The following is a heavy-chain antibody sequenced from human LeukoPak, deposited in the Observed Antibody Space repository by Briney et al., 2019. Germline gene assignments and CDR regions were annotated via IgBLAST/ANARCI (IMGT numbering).Heavy chain of an antibody. CDR3: AKDSNDPATRYYFDY. Sequence: GGSLRLSCAASGFTLSSYGMHWVRQAPGKGLEWVAFIRNDGSTIYYADSVKGRFTISRDNSKNTLYLQMNSLRAEDTAVYYCAKDSNDPATRYYFDYWGQGTLVTVSS. CDR1: GFTLSSYG. D-gene: IGHD1-1*01. V-gene: IGHV3-30*02. J-gene: IGHJ4*02. CDR2: IRNDGSTI.